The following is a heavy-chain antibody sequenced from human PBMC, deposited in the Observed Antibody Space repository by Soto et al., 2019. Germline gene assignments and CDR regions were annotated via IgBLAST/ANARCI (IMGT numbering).Heavy chain of an antibody. V-gene: IGHV3-74*01. D-gene: IGHD3-16*01. CDR3: TRGGFMHAFDM. Sequence: EVQVVESVGGLVQPGGSLRLSCTTSGFTFSNYWMHWVRQAPGKGLVWVSRVNNDGRNTIYTDSVKGRFTISRDNAKNTVYLEMNSLRADDTALYFCTRGGFMHAFDMWGQGTTVTVSS. J-gene: IGHJ3*02. CDR1: GFTFSNYW. CDR2: VNNDGRNT.